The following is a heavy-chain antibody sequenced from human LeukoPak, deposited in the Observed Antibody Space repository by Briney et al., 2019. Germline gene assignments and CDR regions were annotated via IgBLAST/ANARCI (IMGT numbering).Heavy chain of an antibody. CDR2: IKSDGSST. CDR1: GFTFSSYW. Sequence: PGGSLRLSCAASGFTFSSYWMHWVRQAPGKGLVWVSRIKSDGSSTNYADSVRGRFTISRDNAKNTVYPQMNSLTDEDTAVYYCARGRENAVTTPFDYWGQGTLVTVSS. V-gene: IGHV3-74*01. D-gene: IGHD4-17*01. CDR3: ARGRENAVTTPFDY. J-gene: IGHJ4*02.